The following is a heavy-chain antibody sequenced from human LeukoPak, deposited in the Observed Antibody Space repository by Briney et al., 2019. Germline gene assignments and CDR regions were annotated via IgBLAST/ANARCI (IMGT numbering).Heavy chain of an antibody. D-gene: IGHD5-12*01. J-gene: IGHJ5*02. CDR3: ARWLRLVRGGYNWFDP. CDR1: GGTFSSYA. CDR2: IIPIFGTA. V-gene: IGHV1-69*01. Sequence: ASVKVSCKASGGTFSSYAISWVRQAPGQGLEWMGGIIPIFGTANYAQKFQGRVTITADESTSTAYMELSSLRSEDTAVYYCARWLRLVRGGYNWFDPWGQGTLVTASS.